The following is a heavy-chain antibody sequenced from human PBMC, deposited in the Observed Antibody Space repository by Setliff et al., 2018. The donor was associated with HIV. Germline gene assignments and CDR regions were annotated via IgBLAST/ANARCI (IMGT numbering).Heavy chain of an antibody. CDR3: ASHLPPYSGNFDY. CDR1: GGSFSDYS. D-gene: IGHD1-26*01. J-gene: IGHJ4*01. CDR2: INDNGGA. Sequence: PSETLSLTCAVSGGSFSDYSWTWLRQPPGKALEWIGHINDNGGANYNPSLTTRATISVATSKNQISLKLSSVTAADTAVYYCASHLPPYSGNFDYWGHGTLVTVS. V-gene: IGHV4-34*01.